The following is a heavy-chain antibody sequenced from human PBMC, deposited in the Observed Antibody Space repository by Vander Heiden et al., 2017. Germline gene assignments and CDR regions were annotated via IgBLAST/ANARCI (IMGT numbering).Heavy chain of an antibody. J-gene: IGHJ3*02. CDR3: ARPRLYIAAAGKRSDAFDI. CDR1: GGSISSSSYY. CDR2: IYYSGST. V-gene: IGHV4-39*01. Sequence: QLQLQESGPGLVKPSETLSLTCTVSGGSISSSSYYWGWIRQPPGKGLKWSGSIYYSGSTYYNPSLKSRVTISVDTSKNQFSLKLSSVTAADTAVYYCARPRLYIAAAGKRSDAFDIWGQGTMVTVSS. D-gene: IGHD6-13*01.